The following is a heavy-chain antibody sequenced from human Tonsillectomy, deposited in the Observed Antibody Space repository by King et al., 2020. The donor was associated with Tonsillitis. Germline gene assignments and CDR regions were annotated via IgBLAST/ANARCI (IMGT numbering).Heavy chain of an antibody. CDR1: GFTFSSYA. D-gene: IGHD2-15*01. V-gene: IGHV3-30*04. CDR2: ISYDGSNK. J-gene: IGHJ5*02. CDR3: ARDTGVAAKRRLPLGWFDP. Sequence: VQLVESGGGVVQPGRSLRLSCAASGFTFSSYAMHWVRQAPGKGLEWVAVISYDGSNKYYADSVKGRFTISRDNSKNTLYLQMNSLRAEDTAVYYCARDTGVAAKRRLPLGWFDPWGQGTLVTVSS.